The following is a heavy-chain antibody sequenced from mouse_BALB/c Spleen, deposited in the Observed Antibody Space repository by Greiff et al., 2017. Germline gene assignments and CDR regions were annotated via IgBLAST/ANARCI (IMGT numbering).Heavy chain of an antibody. V-gene: IGHV1-4*02. CDR3: ARRYDGYYDFDY. CDR1: GYTFTSYT. CDR2: INPSSGYT. J-gene: IGHJ2*01. D-gene: IGHD2-3*01. Sequence: QVQLQQSAAELARPGASVKMSCKASGYTFTSYTMHWVKQRPGQGLEWIGYINPSSGYTEYNQKFKDKTTLTADKSSSTAYMQLSSLTSEDSAVYYCARRYDGYYDFDYWGQGTTLTVSS.